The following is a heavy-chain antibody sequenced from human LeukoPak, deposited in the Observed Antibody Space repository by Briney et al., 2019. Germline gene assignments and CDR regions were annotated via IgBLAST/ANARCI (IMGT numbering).Heavy chain of an antibody. CDR2: ISGSDGST. V-gene: IGHV3-23*01. J-gene: IGHJ2*01. CDR3: AKGHDSSGYYPYWYFDL. CDR1: GFTFSSYA. D-gene: IGHD3-22*01. Sequence: GGSLRLSCAASGFTFSSYAMSWVRQAPGKGLEWVSAISGSDGSTYYADSVKGRFTISRDNSKNTLYLQMNSLRPEDTAVYYCAKGHDSSGYYPYWYFDLWGRGTLVTVSS.